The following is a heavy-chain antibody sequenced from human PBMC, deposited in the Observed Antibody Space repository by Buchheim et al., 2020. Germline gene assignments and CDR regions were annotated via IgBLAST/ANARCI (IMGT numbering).Heavy chain of an antibody. V-gene: IGHV4-34*01. CDR1: GGSFSGYY. Sequence: QVQLQQWGAGLLKPSETLSLTCAVCGGSFSGYYWSWIRQPPGKGLEWIGEINHSGSTNYNPSLKSRVTISVDTSKNQFSLKLSSVTAADTAVYYCARRMMGATYNWFDPWGQGTL. CDR2: INHSGST. D-gene: IGHD1-26*01. CDR3: ARRMMGATYNWFDP. J-gene: IGHJ5*02.